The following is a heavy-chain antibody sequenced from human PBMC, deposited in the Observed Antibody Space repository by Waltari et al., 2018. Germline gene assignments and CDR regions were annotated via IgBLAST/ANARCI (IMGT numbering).Heavy chain of an antibody. CDR2: IHPNRCET. Sequence: QVQLVQSGAEVKKPGASVKVSCKASGYAFTSYYMHWVRQAPGQGLEWMGWIHPNRCETYYAQKFQGRVTMTRDTSITTAFMDLSRLRSDDTAVYYCARSYQSGSYWDYWGQGTLVTVSS. CDR3: ARSYQSGSYWDY. CDR1: GYAFTSYY. D-gene: IGHD1-26*01. J-gene: IGHJ4*02. V-gene: IGHV1-2*02.